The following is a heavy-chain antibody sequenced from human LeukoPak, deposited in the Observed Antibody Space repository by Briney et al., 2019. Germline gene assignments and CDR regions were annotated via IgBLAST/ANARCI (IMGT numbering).Heavy chain of an antibody. D-gene: IGHD7-27*01. Sequence: ASVNVSCKASGGTFSSYAISWVRQAPGQGLEWMGGIIPIFGTANYAQKFQGRVTITADESTSTAYMELSSLRSEDTAVYYCARDRENWGAVFDYWGQGALVTVSS. CDR1: GGTFSSYA. CDR3: ARDRENWGAVFDY. CDR2: IIPIFGTA. V-gene: IGHV1-69*13. J-gene: IGHJ4*02.